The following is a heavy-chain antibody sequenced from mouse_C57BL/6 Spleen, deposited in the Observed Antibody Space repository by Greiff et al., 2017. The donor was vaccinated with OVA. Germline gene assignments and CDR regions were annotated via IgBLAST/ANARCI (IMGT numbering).Heavy chain of an antibody. CDR2: INPGSGGT. CDR3: ARSGDPYYFDY. J-gene: IGHJ2*01. V-gene: IGHV1-54*01. Sequence: VKLQESGAELVRPGTSVKVSCKASGYAFTNYLIEWVKQRPGQGLEWIGVINPGSGGTNYNEKFKGKATLTADKSSSTAYMQLSSLTSEDSAVYFCARSGDPYYFDYWGQGTTLTVSS. D-gene: IGHD3-1*01. CDR1: GYAFTNYL.